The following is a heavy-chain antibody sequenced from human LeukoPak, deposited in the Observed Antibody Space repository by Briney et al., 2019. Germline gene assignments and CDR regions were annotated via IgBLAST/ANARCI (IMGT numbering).Heavy chain of an antibody. CDR1: GYTFTVYY. D-gene: IGHD3-10*01. V-gene: IGHV1-2*02. CDR3: ARDLVLWFGELLYRYNWFDP. Sequence: ASVKVSCKASGYTFTVYYMHWVRQAPGQGLEWMGWINPNSGGTNYAQEFQGRVTMIRDTSISTAYMELSRLRSDDTAVYYCARDLVLWFGELLYRYNWFDPWGQGTLVTVSS. CDR2: INPNSGGT. J-gene: IGHJ5*02.